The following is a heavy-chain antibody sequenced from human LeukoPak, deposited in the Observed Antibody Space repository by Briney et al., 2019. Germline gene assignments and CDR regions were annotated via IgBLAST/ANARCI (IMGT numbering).Heavy chain of an antibody. Sequence: SETLSLTCTVSGGSISSGGYYWSWIRQHPGKGLEWIGYIYYSGSTYYNPSPKSRVTISVDTSKNQFSLKLSSVTAADTAVYYCARDNSYSDYYWWFDAWGQGTLVTVSS. V-gene: IGHV4-31*03. CDR1: GGSISSGGYY. CDR3: ARDNSYSDYYWWFDA. D-gene: IGHD3-22*01. J-gene: IGHJ5*02. CDR2: IYYSGST.